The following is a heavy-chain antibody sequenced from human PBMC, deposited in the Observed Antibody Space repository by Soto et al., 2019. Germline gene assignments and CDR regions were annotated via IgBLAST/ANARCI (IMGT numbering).Heavy chain of an antibody. CDR2: INGDGSIT. CDR3: ARGNSGYGNFDY. V-gene: IGHV3-74*01. Sequence: QLVESGGGLVQPGGSLRLSCAVSGFTSRSYWMHWVRQAPGKGLVWVSRINGDGSITSYADSVKGRFTISRDNAKDTVYLQMNSLRAEDTAVYSCARGNSGYGNFDYWGLGTLVTVSS. CDR1: GFTSRSYW. D-gene: IGHD5-12*01. J-gene: IGHJ4*02.